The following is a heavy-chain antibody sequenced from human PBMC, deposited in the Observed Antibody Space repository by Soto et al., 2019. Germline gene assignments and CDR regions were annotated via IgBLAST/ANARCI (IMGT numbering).Heavy chain of an antibody. J-gene: IGHJ6*02. V-gene: IGHV1-46*01. Sequence: ASVKVSCKASGHTFTSYYMHWVRQAPGQGLEWMGIINPSGGSTSYAQKFQGRVTMTRDTSTSTVYMELSSLRSEDTAVYYCARAGGTIFGVVIGSYYGMDVWGQGTTVTVSS. D-gene: IGHD3-3*01. CDR1: GHTFTSYY. CDR3: ARAGGTIFGVVIGSYYGMDV. CDR2: INPSGGST.